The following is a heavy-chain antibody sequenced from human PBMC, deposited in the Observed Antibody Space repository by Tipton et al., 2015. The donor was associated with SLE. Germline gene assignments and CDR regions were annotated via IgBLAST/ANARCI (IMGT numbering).Heavy chain of an antibody. CDR1: GDSITRSSFY. Sequence: TLSLTCTVSGDSITRSSFYWGWIRQPPGKGLEWIGSIYHSGTAHYENPSLKSRVTISIDTSNNQFSLRLTSVTAADTAVYYCARQRLRLLSPLDAWGQGTTVTVS. CDR3: ARQRLRLLSPLDA. D-gene: IGHD3-10*01. J-gene: IGHJ6*02. CDR2: IYHSGTAH. V-gene: IGHV4-39*07.